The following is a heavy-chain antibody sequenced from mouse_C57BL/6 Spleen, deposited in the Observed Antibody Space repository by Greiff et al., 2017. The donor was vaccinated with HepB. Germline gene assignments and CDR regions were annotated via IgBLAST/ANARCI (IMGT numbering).Heavy chain of an antibody. J-gene: IGHJ3*01. Sequence: QVQLQQSGAEPVKPGASVKISCKASGYAFSSYWMNWVKQRPGKGLEWIGQIYPGDGDTNYNGKFKGKATLTADKSSSTAYMQLSSLTSEDSAVYFCARSVQLGGGFAYWGQGTLVTVSA. CDR3: ARSVQLGGGFAY. D-gene: IGHD4-1*02. V-gene: IGHV1-80*01. CDR1: GYAFSSYW. CDR2: IYPGDGDT.